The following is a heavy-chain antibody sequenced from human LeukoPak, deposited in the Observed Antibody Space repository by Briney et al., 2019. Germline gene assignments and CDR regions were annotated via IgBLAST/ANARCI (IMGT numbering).Heavy chain of an antibody. CDR1: GGSFSGYY. V-gene: IGHV4-34*01. Sequence: PSETLSLTCAVYGGSFSGYYWSWIRHPPGKGLEWIGEINHSGSTNYNPSLKSRVTISVDTSKNQFSLKLSSVTAADTAVYYCARVTVTTPNWFDPWGQGTLVTVSS. J-gene: IGHJ5*02. CDR2: INHSGST. D-gene: IGHD4-17*01. CDR3: ARVTVTTPNWFDP.